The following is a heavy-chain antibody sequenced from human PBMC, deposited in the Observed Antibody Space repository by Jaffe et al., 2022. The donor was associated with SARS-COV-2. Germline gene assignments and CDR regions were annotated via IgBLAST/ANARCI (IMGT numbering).Heavy chain of an antibody. CDR2: ISYDGSNK. Sequence: QVQLVESGGGVVQPGRSLRLSCAASGFTFSSYGMHWVRQAPGKGLEWVAVISYDGSNKYYADSVKGRFTISRDNSKNTLYLQMNSLRAEDTAVYYCAKEGVLSLYYYYGMDVWGQGTTVTVSS. CDR1: GFTFSSYG. V-gene: IGHV3-30*18. D-gene: IGHD2-8*01. CDR3: AKEGVLSLYYYYGMDV. J-gene: IGHJ6*02.